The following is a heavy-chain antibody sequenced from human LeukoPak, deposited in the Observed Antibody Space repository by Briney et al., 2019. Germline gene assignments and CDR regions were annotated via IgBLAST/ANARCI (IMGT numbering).Heavy chain of an antibody. J-gene: IGHJ6*03. CDR3: ARDLASEWELNYYYYYMDV. CDR2: INPNSGGT. V-gene: IGHV1-2*02. CDR1: GYTFTGYY. D-gene: IGHD1-26*01. Sequence: ASVKVSCKASGYTFTGYYMHWVRQAPGQGLEWMGWINPNSGGTNYAQKFQGRVTMTRDTSISTAYMELSRLRSDDTAVYYCARDLASEWELNYYYYYMDVWGKGTTVTVSS.